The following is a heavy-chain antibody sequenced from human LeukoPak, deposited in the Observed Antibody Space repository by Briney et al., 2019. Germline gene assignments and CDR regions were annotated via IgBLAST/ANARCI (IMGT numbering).Heavy chain of an antibody. V-gene: IGHV4-34*01. CDR1: GGSFSGYY. D-gene: IGHD6-19*01. CDR3: AREKQWPPRGLWY. Sequence: SETLSLTCAVYGGSFSGYYWSWIRQPPGKGLEWIGEINHSGSTNYNPSLKSRVTISVDTSKNQFSLKLSSVTAADTAVYYCAREKQWPPRGLWYWGQGTLVTVSS. CDR2: INHSGST. J-gene: IGHJ4*02.